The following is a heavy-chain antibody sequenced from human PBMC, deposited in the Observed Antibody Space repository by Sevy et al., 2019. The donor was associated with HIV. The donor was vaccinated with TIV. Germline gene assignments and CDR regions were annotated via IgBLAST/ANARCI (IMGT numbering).Heavy chain of an antibody. J-gene: IGHJ4*02. CDR3: TTVAAAGQYDF. CDR1: GFTFSNAW. V-gene: IGHV3-15*01. D-gene: IGHD6-13*01. Sequence: GGSLRLSCAASGFTFSNAWMSWVRQAPGKGLEWVGRSKRKSDGGTTDYAAPVKGRFTISRDDSRNTLYLPMNSLKTEDTAVYYCTTVAAAGQYDFWGQGTLVTVSS. CDR2: SKRKSDGGTT.